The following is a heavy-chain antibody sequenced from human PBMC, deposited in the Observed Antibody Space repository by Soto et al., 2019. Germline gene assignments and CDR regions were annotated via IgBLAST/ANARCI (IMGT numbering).Heavy chain of an antibody. Sequence: GGSLRLSCPASGFTFSSYAMSWVRQAPGKGLDLVSAIIGSGGSTYYSASVKGRFTISRDNSKNRVYRQMNSLRAEXTDVHYCAKDRYISSPNAFDIRSQGITVPVSS. CDR1: GFTFSSYA. CDR3: AKDRYISSPNAFDI. V-gene: IGHV3-23*01. CDR2: IIGSGGST. D-gene: IGHD6-6*01. J-gene: IGHJ3*02.